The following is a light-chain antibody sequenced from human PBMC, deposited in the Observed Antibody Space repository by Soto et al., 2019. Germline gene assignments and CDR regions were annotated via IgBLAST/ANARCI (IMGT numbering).Light chain of an antibody. CDR1: PSVTNY. Sequence: EIVLTQSPATLSLSPGERATLSCRASPSVTNYLAWYQQKPGQPPRLLIYGAFNRAAGIPARFSGSGSGTDFTLTISRLEPEDFAMYYCQQYGSSLITFGQGTRLEIK. J-gene: IGKJ5*01. CDR2: GAF. CDR3: QQYGSSLIT. V-gene: IGKV3-20*01.